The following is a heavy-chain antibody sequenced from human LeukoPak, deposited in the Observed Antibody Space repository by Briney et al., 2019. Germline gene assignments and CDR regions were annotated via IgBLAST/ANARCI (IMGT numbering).Heavy chain of an antibody. CDR3: ARVVVPAANYYYYYYMDV. V-gene: IGHV4-34*01. D-gene: IGHD2-2*01. CDR1: GGSFSGYY. CDR2: INHSGST. J-gene: IGHJ6*03. Sequence: SETMSLTCAVYGGSFSGYYWSWIRQPPGKGLEWIGEINHSGSTNYNPSLKSRVTISVDTSKNQFSLKLSSVTAADTAVYYCARVVVPAANYYYYYYMDVWGKGTTVTVSS.